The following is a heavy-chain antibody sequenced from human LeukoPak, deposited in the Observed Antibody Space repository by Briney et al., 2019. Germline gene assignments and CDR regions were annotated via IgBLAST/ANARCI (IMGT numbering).Heavy chain of an antibody. CDR1: GGSISSSSYY. CDR2: IYYSGRT. J-gene: IGHJ4*02. CDR3: ARGRGILGLYYFDY. Sequence: SETLSLTCTVSGGSISSSSYYWGWIRQPPGKGLEWIGSIYYSGRTYYNPSLKSRVTISVDTSKNQFSLKLSSVTAADTSVYYCARGRGILGLYYFDYWGQGTLVTVSS. V-gene: IGHV4-39*01. D-gene: IGHD3-16*01.